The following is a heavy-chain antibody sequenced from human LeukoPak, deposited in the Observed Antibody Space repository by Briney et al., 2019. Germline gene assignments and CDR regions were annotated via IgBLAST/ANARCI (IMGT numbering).Heavy chain of an antibody. CDR3: AKDRRRVVVVVAATADDH. Sequence: GESLRLSCAASGFTFSGYAMSWVRQAPGKGLEWVSAISGSGGSTYYADSVKGRFTISRDNSKNTLYLQMNSLRAEDTAVYYCAKDRRRVVVVVAATADDHWGQGTLVTVSS. CDR1: GFTFSGYA. V-gene: IGHV3-23*01. J-gene: IGHJ5*02. CDR2: ISGSGGST. D-gene: IGHD2-15*01.